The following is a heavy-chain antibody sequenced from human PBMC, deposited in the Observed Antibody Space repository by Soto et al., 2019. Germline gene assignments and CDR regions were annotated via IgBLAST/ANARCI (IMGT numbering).Heavy chain of an antibody. CDR3: ARTAARGPMFDY. D-gene: IGHD6-6*01. V-gene: IGHV1-18*01. CDR2: ISAYNGNT. Sequence: ASVKVSCKASGYTFTSYGINRVRQAPGQGLEWMGWISAYNGNTNYAQKLQGRVTMTTDTSTSTAYMELRSLRSDDTAVYYCARTAARGPMFDYWGQGTLVTVYS. J-gene: IGHJ4*02. CDR1: GYTFTSYG.